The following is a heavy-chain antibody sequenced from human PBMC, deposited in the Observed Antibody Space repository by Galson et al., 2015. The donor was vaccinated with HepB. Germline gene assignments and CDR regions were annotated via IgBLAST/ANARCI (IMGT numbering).Heavy chain of an antibody. CDR2: INSDGSST. CDR3: ASRDGYNDFFDY. Sequence: SLRLSCAASGFTFSSYWMHWVRQAPGKGLVWVSRINSDGSSTSYADSVKGRFTISRDNAKNTLYLQMNSLRAEDTAVYYCASRDGYNDFFDYWGQGTLVTVSS. J-gene: IGHJ4*02. D-gene: IGHD5-24*01. CDR1: GFTFSSYW. V-gene: IGHV3-74*01.